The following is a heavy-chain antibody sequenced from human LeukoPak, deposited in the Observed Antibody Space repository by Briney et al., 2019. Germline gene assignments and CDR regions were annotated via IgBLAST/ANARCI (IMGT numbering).Heavy chain of an antibody. CDR2: INAGNGNT. D-gene: IGHD4-11*01. Sequence: ASVKVSCKTSGGTFSSYAFSWVRQAPGQRLEWMGWINAGNGNTKYSQKFQGRVTITRDTSASTAYMELSSLRSEDTAVYYCARTDRNYNPWFNPWAKEPLVPVPS. V-gene: IGHV1-3*01. CDR1: GGTFSSYA. J-gene: IGHJ5*02. CDR3: ARTDRNYNPWFNP.